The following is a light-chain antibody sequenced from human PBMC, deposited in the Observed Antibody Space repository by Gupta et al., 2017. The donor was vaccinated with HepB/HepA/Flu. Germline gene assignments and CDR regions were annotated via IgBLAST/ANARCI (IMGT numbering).Light chain of an antibody. CDR1: QDISSH. J-gene: IGKJ5*01. CDR2: AAS. Sequence: DIQLTQSPSFLSASVGDRVTITCRASQDISSHLVWYQQKAGTAPKLLIYAASTLQSGVPSRFSGSGSGTEFTLTISSLQPEDFATYYCQQFNRYPITFGQGTRVEIK. V-gene: IGKV1-9*01. CDR3: QQFNRYPIT.